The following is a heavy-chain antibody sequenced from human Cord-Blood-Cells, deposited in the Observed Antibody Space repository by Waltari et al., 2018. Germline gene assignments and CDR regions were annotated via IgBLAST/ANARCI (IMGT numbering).Heavy chain of an antibody. Sequence: QVQLQESGPGLVKPSQTLSLTCTVSGGSISSGSYYWSWIRQPAGKGLEWIGYIYTSGSTNYNPSLKSRVTIAVDTSKNQFALKLSSVTAADTAVYYCARSTYYYGSGSYYDAFDIWGQGTMVTVSS. D-gene: IGHD3-10*01. CDR2: IYTSGST. CDR1: GGSISSGSYY. J-gene: IGHJ3*02. V-gene: IGHV4-61*09. CDR3: ARSTYYYGSGSYYDAFDI.